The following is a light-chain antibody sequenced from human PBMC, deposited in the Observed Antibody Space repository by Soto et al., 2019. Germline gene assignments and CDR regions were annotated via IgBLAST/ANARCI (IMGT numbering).Light chain of an antibody. J-gene: IGLJ1*01. V-gene: IGLV2-14*01. CDR1: SSDVGGYNY. CDR2: EVS. CDR3: SSYTSSSTLYV. Sequence: QSVLTQPASVSGSPGQSITISCTGTSSDVGGYNYVSWYQQRPGKAPKLMIYEVSNRPSGVSNRFSGSKSGNTASLTISGLQAEDEADYYCSSYTSSSTLYVFGNGTKVTVL.